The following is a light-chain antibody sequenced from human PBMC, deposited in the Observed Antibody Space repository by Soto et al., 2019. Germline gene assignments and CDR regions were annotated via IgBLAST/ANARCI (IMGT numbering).Light chain of an antibody. J-gene: IGLJ2*01. CDR1: SSDVGGYNY. CDR2: EVN. Sequence: QSALTQPTSASGSPGQSVTISCTGTSSDVGGYNYVSWYQQHPGKAPKLMIYEVNKRPSGVPDRFSGSKSGNTASLTVSGLQAEDEADYYCSSYAGSNNLVFGGVTKLTVL. V-gene: IGLV2-8*01. CDR3: SSYAGSNNLV.